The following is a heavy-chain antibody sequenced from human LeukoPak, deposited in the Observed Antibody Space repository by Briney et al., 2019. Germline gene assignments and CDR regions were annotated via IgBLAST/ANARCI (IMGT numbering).Heavy chain of an antibody. Sequence: GGSLRLSCAASGFTFSSYGMHWVRQAPGKGLEWVAVIWYDGSNKYYADSVKGRFTISRDNSKNTLYLQMNSLRAEDTAVYYCAKGSHCRDGYNLGYWGQGTLVTVSS. J-gene: IGHJ4*02. V-gene: IGHV3-33*06. CDR1: GFTFSSYG. D-gene: IGHD5-24*01. CDR3: AKGSHCRDGYNLGY. CDR2: IWYDGSNK.